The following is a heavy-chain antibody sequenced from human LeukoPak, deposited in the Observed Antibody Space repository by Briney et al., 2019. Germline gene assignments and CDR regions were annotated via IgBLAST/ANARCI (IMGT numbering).Heavy chain of an antibody. D-gene: IGHD3-9*01. CDR1: GFTFSSYS. CDR2: ISSSSSTI. CDR3: AKANDILTGLFDY. Sequence: PGGSLRLSCAASGFTFSSYSMNWVRQAPGKGLEWVSYISSSSSTIYYADSVKGRFTISRDNAQNSLYLQMNSLRADDTAVYYCAKANDILTGLFDYWGQGTLVTVSS. V-gene: IGHV3-48*04. J-gene: IGHJ4*02.